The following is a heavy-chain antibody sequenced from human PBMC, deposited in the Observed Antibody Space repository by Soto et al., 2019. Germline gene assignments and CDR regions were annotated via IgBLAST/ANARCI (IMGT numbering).Heavy chain of an antibody. CDR3: ARGLKYSSGCVDY. D-gene: IGHD6-19*01. Sequence: SETLSLTCAVYGGSFSGYYWSWIRQPPGKGLEWIGEINHSGSTNYNPSLKSRVTISVDTSKNQFSLKLSSVTAADTAVYYCARGLKYSSGCVDYWGQGALVTVSS. V-gene: IGHV4-34*01. J-gene: IGHJ4*02. CDR2: INHSGST. CDR1: GGSFSGYY.